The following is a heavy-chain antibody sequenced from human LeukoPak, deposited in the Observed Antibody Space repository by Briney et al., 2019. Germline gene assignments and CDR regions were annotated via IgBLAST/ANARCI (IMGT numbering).Heavy chain of an antibody. CDR3: ARGCFESRQQWLVRGNWFDP. Sequence: SETLSLTCAVYGGSFSGYYWSWIRQPPGKELEWIGEINHSGSTNYNPSLKSRVTISVDTSKNQFSLKLSSVTAADTAVYYCARGCFESRQQWLVRGNWFDPWGQGTLVTVSS. D-gene: IGHD6-19*01. CDR1: GGSFSGYY. J-gene: IGHJ5*02. V-gene: IGHV4-34*01. CDR2: INHSGST.